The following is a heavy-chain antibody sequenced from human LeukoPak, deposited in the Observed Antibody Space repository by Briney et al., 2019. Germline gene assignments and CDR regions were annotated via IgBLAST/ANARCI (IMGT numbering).Heavy chain of an antibody. CDR3: GKLDDSSGYPVS. J-gene: IGHJ5*02. CDR1: GFTFSSYA. V-gene: IGHV3-23*01. D-gene: IGHD3-22*01. Sequence: PGGSLRLSCAASGFTFSSYAMSGGRHAPGEGLEWVAAISGSGASTYYADSGTRPSTISRNNPNNTMYLQINSLRAADTAVHYCGKLDDSSGYPVSWGQGTLVTVSS. CDR2: ISGSGAST.